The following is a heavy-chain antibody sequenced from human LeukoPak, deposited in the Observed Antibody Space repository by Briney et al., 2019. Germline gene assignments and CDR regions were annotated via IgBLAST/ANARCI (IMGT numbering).Heavy chain of an antibody. CDR3: AKEGYYYDSSGPRD. V-gene: IGHV3-23*01. D-gene: IGHD3-22*01. J-gene: IGHJ4*02. CDR2: ISGSGGST. CDR1: GFTFSSYA. Sequence: GGSLRLSCAASGFTFSSYAMSWVRQAPGKGLEWVSAISGSGGSTYYADSVKGRFTISRDNSKNTLYLQMNSLRAEDTAVYFCAKEGYYYDSSGPRDWGQGTLVTVSS.